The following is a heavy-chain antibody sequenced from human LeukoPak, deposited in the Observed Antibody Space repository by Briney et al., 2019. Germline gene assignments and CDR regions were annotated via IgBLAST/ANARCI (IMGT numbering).Heavy chain of an antibody. D-gene: IGHD6-13*01. CDR1: GGSISSGGYY. CDR3: ARGRRGYSSSWYRARYFDY. Sequence: PSETLSLTCTVAGGSISSGGYYWSWIRQHPGKGLEWIGYIYYSGSTYYNPSLKSRVTISVDTSKNQFSLKLSSVTAADTAVYYCARGRRGYSSSWYRARYFDYWGQGTLVTVSS. CDR2: IYYSGST. J-gene: IGHJ4*02. V-gene: IGHV4-31*03.